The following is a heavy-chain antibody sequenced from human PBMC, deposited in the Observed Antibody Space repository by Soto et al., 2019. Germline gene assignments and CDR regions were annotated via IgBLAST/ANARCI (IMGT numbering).Heavy chain of an antibody. CDR2: IRSKANSYAT. D-gene: IGHD2-15*01. Sequence: EVQLVESGGGLVQPGGSLKLSCAASGFTFSGSAMHWVRQASGKGLEWVGCIRSKANSYATAYVASVKGRFTISRDDSTHTAYLQMSSLNTAGRCVYYCPSLVGAASSFDSWAQGTPLTVCS. CDR1: GFTFSGSA. J-gene: IGHJ4*02. V-gene: IGHV3-73*02. CDR3: PSLVGAASSFDS.